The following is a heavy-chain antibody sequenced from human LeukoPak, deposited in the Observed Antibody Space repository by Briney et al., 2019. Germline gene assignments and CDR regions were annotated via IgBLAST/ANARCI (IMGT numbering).Heavy chain of an antibody. V-gene: IGHV3-30*04. Sequence: GGSLRLSCAASGFTFSNYAMHWVRQAPGKGLEWVAVISYDGSNKYYADSVKGRFTISRDNSKNTVYVQMNSLRAEDTAVYYCARAPGSSSSAEYFQHWGQGTLVTVST. CDR3: ARAPGSSSSAEYFQH. CDR2: ISYDGSNK. D-gene: IGHD6-6*01. CDR1: GFTFSNYA. J-gene: IGHJ1*01.